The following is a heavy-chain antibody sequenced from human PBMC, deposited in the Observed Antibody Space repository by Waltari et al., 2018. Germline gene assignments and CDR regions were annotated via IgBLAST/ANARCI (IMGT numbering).Heavy chain of an antibody. J-gene: IGHJ6*02. V-gene: IGHV1-69*02. CDR3: AKGTADHGRDV. CDR1: GGPFRDYT. Sequence: QVQLVQSGAEVMQPGSSVKVSCKLSGGPFRDYTSPWVRQAAGRGLEWMGRIIPMNNIVKNAQRLQGRVTLTADKSTTTAYMELRSLRSEETAVYYCAKGTADHGRDVWGQGTTVTVSS. D-gene: IGHD6-13*01. CDR2: IIPMNNIV.